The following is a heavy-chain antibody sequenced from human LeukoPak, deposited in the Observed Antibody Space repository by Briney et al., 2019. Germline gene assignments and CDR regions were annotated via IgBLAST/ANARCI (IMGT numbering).Heavy chain of an antibody. Sequence: GGSLRLSCAASGFTFSNHAMAWVRQAPGKGLEWVSSITSSSSYIYYADSVKGRFTISRDNAKNSLYLQMNSLRAEDTAVYYCARVWHQRIDYWGQGTLVTVSS. CDR1: GFTFSNHA. CDR3: ARVWHQRIDY. CDR2: ITSSSSYI. D-gene: IGHD2-2*01. J-gene: IGHJ4*02. V-gene: IGHV3-21*01.